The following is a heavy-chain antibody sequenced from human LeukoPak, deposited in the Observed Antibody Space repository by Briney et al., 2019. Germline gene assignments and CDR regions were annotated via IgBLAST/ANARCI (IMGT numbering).Heavy chain of an antibody. CDR3: AKMVTAHDY. Sequence: GGSLRLSCAAAGFTFRNYAMSWVREAPGKRREWVSSISATGGTTYYADSVKGRFTISRDNSKNTLSVQMNSLRAEDTAVYYCAKMVTAHDYWGQGTLVTVSS. J-gene: IGHJ4*02. CDR1: GFTFRNYA. V-gene: IGHV3-23*01. CDR2: ISATGGTT. D-gene: IGHD2-21*02.